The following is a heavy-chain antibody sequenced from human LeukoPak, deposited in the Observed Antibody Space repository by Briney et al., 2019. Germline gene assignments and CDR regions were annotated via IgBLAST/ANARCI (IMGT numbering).Heavy chain of an antibody. D-gene: IGHD3-3*01. V-gene: IGHV1-18*01. J-gene: IGHJ4*02. Sequence: ASVKVSCKASGYTFTSYGISWVRQAPGQGLEWMGWISAYNGNTNYAQKLQGRVTMTTDTSTSTAYMELRSLRSDDTAVCYCARASYYDFWSGYYSSTPSVDYWGQGTLVTVSS. CDR2: ISAYNGNT. CDR1: GYTFTSYG. CDR3: ARASYYDFWSGYYSSTPSVDY.